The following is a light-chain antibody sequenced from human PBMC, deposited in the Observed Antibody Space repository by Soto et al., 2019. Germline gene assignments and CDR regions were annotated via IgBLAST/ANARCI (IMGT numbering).Light chain of an antibody. Sequence: QLVLTQSPSASASLGASVKFTCTLNSGHSSYAIAWHQQQPEKGPRSLMKLMDGIPGRFSGSSSGAERYLTISSLQSEDEADYYCQTWGTGIVVFGGGTKLTVL. CDR2: L. CDR1: SGHSSYA. CDR3: QTWGTGIVV. J-gene: IGLJ2*01. V-gene: IGLV4-69*01.